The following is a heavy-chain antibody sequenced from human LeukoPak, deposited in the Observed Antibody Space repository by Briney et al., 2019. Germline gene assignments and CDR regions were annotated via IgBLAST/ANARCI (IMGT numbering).Heavy chain of an antibody. CDR1: GGSFSGYY. J-gene: IGHJ5*02. V-gene: IGHV4-34*01. Sequence: SETLSLTCAVYGGSFSGYYWSWIRQPPGKGLEWIGEINHSGSTNYNPSLKSRVTISVDTSKNQFSLKLSSVTAADTAVYYCAREGGGSSATHHWLDPWGQGTLVTVSS. D-gene: IGHD2-15*01. CDR3: AREGGGSSATHHWLDP. CDR2: INHSGST.